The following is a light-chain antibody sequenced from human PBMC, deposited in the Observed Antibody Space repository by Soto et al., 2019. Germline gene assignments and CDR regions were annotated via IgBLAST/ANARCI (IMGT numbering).Light chain of an antibody. J-gene: IGKJ1*01. Sequence: EIVMTHSPATLSVSPGERATLSCRASQSVSSNLAWYQQKPGQAPRLLIYGASTRATGIPVRFSGSGSGTEFTLTISSLQSEDFAVYYCQQYNNWAPWTFGQGTKVDIK. CDR1: QSVSSN. V-gene: IGKV3-15*01. CDR3: QQYNNWAPWT. CDR2: GAS.